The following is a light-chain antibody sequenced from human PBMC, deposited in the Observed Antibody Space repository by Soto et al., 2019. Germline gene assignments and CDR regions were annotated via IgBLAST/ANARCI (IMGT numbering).Light chain of an antibody. Sequence: DIQLTKFPSSLSGSVGDRATITSRSSQDISDDVAWYKQKPGKVPKLLIYAASTLQSGVPSRFSGSGSGTDFTLTISSLQSEDVATFYCQNYNSAPLTFGQGTKVDIK. J-gene: IGKJ1*01. CDR3: QNYNSAPLT. CDR1: QDISDD. CDR2: AAS. V-gene: IGKV1-27*01.